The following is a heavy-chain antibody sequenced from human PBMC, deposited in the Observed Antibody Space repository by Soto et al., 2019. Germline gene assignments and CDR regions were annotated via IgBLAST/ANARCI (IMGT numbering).Heavy chain of an antibody. D-gene: IGHD1-26*01. CDR2: ISYEGSRK. CDR3: XXXXXXXXXXXXGVRPGEYSMDV. J-gene: IGHJ6*02. Sequence: QVHLVESGGGVVQPGSSLRLSCAASEFTFRIFAMHWLRQSPGKGLEWVAVISYEGSRKADSVKGRFTVSRDNSWNTLXXXXXXXXXXXXXXXXXXXXXXXXXXXXXGVRPGEYSMDVWGQGTTVTVSS. V-gene: IGHV3-30-3*01. CDR1: EFTFRIFA.